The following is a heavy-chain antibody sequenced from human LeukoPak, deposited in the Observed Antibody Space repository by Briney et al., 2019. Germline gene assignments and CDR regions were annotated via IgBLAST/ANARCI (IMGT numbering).Heavy chain of an antibody. CDR3: ARGWRD. D-gene: IGHD1-1*01. J-gene: IGHJ4*02. CDR1: GGSISSGSYY. Sequence: SETLSLTCTVSGGSISSGSYYWSWIRQPAGKGLEWIGRIYTSGSTNYNPSLKSRVTISVDTSKNQFSLKLSSVTAANTAVYYCARGWRDWGQGTLVTVSS. CDR2: IYTSGST. V-gene: IGHV4-61*02.